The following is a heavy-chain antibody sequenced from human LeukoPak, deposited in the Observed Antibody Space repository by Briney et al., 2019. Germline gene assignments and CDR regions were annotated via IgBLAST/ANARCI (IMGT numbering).Heavy chain of an antibody. Sequence: PGGSLRLSCAASGFTFSRYWMTWVRQAPGKGLEWVANINQDGGEKYYVDSVKGRFTISRDNAKNSLYLQMNSLRAEDAAVYYCARDYHGYFDYWGQGTLVTVSS. CDR2: INQDGGEK. CDR3: ARDYHGYFDY. V-gene: IGHV3-7*01. J-gene: IGHJ4*02. D-gene: IGHD1-14*01. CDR1: GFTFSRYW.